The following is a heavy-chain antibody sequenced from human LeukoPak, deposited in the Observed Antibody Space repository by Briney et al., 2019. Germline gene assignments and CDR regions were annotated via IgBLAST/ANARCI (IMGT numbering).Heavy chain of an antibody. CDR3: ARDVYCTGGRCFHAFDI. CDR2: VYHNGST. D-gene: IGHD2-15*01. J-gene: IGHJ3*02. V-gene: IGHV4-38-2*02. Sequence: SETLSLTCAVSRYPIRSSYFWAWIRQPPGKGLEWIGSVYHNGSTYYNPPLKSRVSMSVDMSKNQFSLNLRSVTAADTAVHYCARDVYCTGGRCFHAFDIWGQGTMVTVSS. CDR1: RYPIRSSYF.